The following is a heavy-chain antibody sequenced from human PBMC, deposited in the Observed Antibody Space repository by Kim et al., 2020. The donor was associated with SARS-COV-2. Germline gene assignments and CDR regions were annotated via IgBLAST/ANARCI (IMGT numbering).Heavy chain of an antibody. Sequence: ASVKVSCKASGYTFTSYAMNWVRQAPAQGLEWMGWINTNTGNPTYAQGFTGRFVFSLDTSVSTAYLQISSLKAEDTAVYYCARDLWAYSSSWYQPYYYYYGMDVWGQGTTVTVSS. CDR2: INTNTGNP. CDR1: GYTFTSYA. D-gene: IGHD6-13*01. J-gene: IGHJ6*02. CDR3: ARDLWAYSSSWYQPYYYYYGMDV. V-gene: IGHV7-4-1*02.